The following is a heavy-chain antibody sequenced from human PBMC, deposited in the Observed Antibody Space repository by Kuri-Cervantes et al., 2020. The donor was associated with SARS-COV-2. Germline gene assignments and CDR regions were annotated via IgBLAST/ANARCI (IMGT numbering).Heavy chain of an antibody. V-gene: IGHV4-34*01. D-gene: IGHD2-21*02. J-gene: IGHJ4*02. CDR2: INHSGST. CDR1: GGSFSGYY. CDR3: ARMYCGGDCYPDY. Sequence: SQTLSLTCAVYGGSFSGYYWSWIRQPPGKGLEWIGEINHSGSTNYNPSLKSRVTISVDTSKNQFSLKLSSVTAADTAVYYSARMYCGGDCYPDYWGQGTLVTVSS.